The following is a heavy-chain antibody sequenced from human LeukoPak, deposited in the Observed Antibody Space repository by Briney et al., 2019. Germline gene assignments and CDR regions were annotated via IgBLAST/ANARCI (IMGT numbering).Heavy chain of an antibody. CDR1: GYTFTDYY. Sequence: GESLKISCKGSGYTFTDYYMHWVRQAPGQGLEWMGWINPNSGGTNSAQKFQGRVTMTRDTSISTAYMELSRLTSDDTAVYYCARHPYSGSYHFDYWGQGTLVTVSS. D-gene: IGHD1-26*01. J-gene: IGHJ4*02. V-gene: IGHV1-2*02. CDR2: INPNSGGT. CDR3: ARHPYSGSYHFDY.